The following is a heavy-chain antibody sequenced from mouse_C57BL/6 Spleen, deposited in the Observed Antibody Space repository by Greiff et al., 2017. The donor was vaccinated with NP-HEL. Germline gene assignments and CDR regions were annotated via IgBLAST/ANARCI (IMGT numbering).Heavy chain of an antibody. CDR3: ARHGYAMDY. V-gene: IGHV2-2*01. CDR2: IWSGGST. Sequence: VKLQESGPGLVQPSQSLSITCTVSGFSLTSYGVHWVRQSPGKGLEWLGVIWSGGSTDYNAAFISSLSISKDNSKSQVFFKMNSLQADDTAIYYCARHGYAMDYWGQGTSVTVSS. J-gene: IGHJ4*01. CDR1: GFSLTSYG.